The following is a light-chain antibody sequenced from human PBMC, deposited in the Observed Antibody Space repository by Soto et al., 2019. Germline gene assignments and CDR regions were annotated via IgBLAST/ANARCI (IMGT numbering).Light chain of an antibody. CDR2: AAS. CDR1: QTISSW. V-gene: IGKV1-39*01. CDR3: QQSYSTPPIT. J-gene: IGKJ5*01. Sequence: DIQMTQSPSTLSGSVGDRVTITCRASQTISSWLAWYQQKPGKAPKLLIYAASSLQSGVPSRFSGSGSGTDFTLTIGSLQPEDFATYYCQQSYSTPPITFGQGTRLEIK.